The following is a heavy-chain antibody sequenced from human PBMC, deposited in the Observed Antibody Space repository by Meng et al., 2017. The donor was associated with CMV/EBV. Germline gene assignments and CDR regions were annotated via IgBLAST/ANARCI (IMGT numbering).Heavy chain of an antibody. Sequence: GESLKISCAASGFTFSSYSMNWVRQAPGKGLEWVSSISSSSSYIYYADSVKGRFTISRDNAKNPLYLQMNSLRAEDTAVYYCARVNQGIDYWGQGTLVTVSS. V-gene: IGHV3-21*01. J-gene: IGHJ4*02. CDR3: ARVNQGIDY. CDR2: ISSSSSYI. D-gene: IGHD1-14*01. CDR1: GFTFSSYS.